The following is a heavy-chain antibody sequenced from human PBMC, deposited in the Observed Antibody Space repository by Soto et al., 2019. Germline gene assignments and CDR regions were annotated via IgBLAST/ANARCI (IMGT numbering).Heavy chain of an antibody. J-gene: IGHJ6*02. CDR3: ARDSTYYVVVPAASRGGYYYYGMDV. Sequence: GGSLRLSCAASGFTFSSYAMHWVRQAPGKGLEWVAVISYDGSNKYYADSVKGRFTISRDNSKNTLYLQMNSLRAEDTAVYYCARDSTYYVVVPAASRGGYYYYGMDVWGQGTTVTVSS. CDR2: ISYDGSNK. D-gene: IGHD2-2*01. CDR1: GFTFSSYA. V-gene: IGHV3-30-3*01.